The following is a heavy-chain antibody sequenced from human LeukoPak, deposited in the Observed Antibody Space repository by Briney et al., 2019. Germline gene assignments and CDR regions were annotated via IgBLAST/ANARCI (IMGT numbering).Heavy chain of an antibody. J-gene: IGHJ4*02. CDR3: ARDLIRGVFGY. D-gene: IGHD3-10*01. Sequence: ASVKVSCKASGYTFTNYGISWVRQAPGQGLEWMGWISPYNDNTNYVQRLQDRVTLTTDTSTNTAYMELRSLRSDDTAVYYCARDLIRGVFGYWGQGTLVTVSS. CDR2: ISPYNDNT. V-gene: IGHV1-18*01. CDR1: GYTFTNYG.